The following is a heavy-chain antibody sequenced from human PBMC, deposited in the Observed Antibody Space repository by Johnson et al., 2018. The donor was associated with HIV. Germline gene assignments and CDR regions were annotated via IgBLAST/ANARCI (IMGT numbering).Heavy chain of an antibody. Sequence: VQLVESGGGLVQPGGSLRLSCAASGFTVSSHEMSWVRQAPGKGLEWVSLITWDGSSTYYADSVKGRFTISRDNAKNSLYLQMNSLRADDTALYYCAKDGGYSGYADVLDIWGQGTMVTVSS. J-gene: IGHJ3*02. CDR2: ITWDGSST. V-gene: IGHV3-43D*04. CDR1: GFTVSSHE. CDR3: AKDGGYSGYADVLDI. D-gene: IGHD5-12*01.